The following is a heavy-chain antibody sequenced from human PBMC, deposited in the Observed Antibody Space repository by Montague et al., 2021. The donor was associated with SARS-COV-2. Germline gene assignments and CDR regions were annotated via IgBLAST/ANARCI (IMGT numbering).Heavy chain of an antibody. Sequence: SETLSLTCGVSGGSISDNNWWRRVRQSPETGLEWIGEISLGGHTDYNPSLKSRVTISLDKSKNQLSLKLTSVTAADTAVYYCARDIWEPEVRSRGWFDPWGQGILVTVSS. CDR1: GGSISDNNW. CDR3: ARDIWEPEVRSRGWFDP. D-gene: IGHD1-26*01. CDR2: ISLGGHT. J-gene: IGHJ5*02. V-gene: IGHV4-4*02.